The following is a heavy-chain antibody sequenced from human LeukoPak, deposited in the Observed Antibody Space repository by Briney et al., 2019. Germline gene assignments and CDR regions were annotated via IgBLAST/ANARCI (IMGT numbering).Heavy chain of an antibody. D-gene: IGHD5-12*01. V-gene: IGHV3-7*03. CDR3: ARAEGATMLDY. CDR2: IKPDGSEK. CDR1: GFTFSSYW. J-gene: IGHJ4*02. Sequence: PGGSLRLSCAASGFTFSSYWMTWVRQAPGKGLEWVANIKPDGSEKYYVDSVRGRFTISRDNAKNSLYLQMNSPRAEDTAVYYCARAEGATMLDYWGQGTLVTVSS.